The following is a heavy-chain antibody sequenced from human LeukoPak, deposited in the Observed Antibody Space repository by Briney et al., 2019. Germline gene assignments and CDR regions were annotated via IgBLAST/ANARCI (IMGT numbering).Heavy chain of an antibody. CDR1: GYTFTGYY. Sequence: ASVKVSCKASGYTFTGYYIHWVRQAPGQGLEWMGWINPNSGGTNYAQKFQGRVTMTRDTSISTAYMELSRLRSDDTAVYYCARLPSKRELRRFDYWGQGTLVTVSS. CDR2: INPNSGGT. CDR3: ARLPSKRELRRFDY. J-gene: IGHJ4*02. D-gene: IGHD1-7*01. V-gene: IGHV1-2*02.